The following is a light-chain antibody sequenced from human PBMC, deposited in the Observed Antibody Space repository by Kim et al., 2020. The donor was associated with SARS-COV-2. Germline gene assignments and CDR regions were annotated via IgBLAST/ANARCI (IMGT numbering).Light chain of an antibody. Sequence: AIRMTQSPSSLSASTGDRVTITCRASQGVGSYLAWYQQRPGKAPKFLIYAASTLQSGVPSRFSGSGSGTEFTLTISCLQSDDFATYYCQQYYTYPYTLGQGTKLEI. J-gene: IGKJ2*01. CDR3: QQYYTYPYT. CDR2: AAS. CDR1: QGVGSY. V-gene: IGKV1-8*01.